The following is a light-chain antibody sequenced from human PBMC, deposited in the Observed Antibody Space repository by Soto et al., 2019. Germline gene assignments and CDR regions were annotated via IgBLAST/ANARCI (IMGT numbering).Light chain of an antibody. Sequence: DIQMTQSPSILAASVGDRVTITCRASQSISSWLAWYQQKPGKAPKVLIHDASSLESGVPSRFSGSGSETEFTLTISSLQPDDFATYYCQQYKSYFRTFGQGTKVDIK. CDR2: DAS. CDR1: QSISSW. CDR3: QQYKSYFRT. V-gene: IGKV1-5*01. J-gene: IGKJ1*01.